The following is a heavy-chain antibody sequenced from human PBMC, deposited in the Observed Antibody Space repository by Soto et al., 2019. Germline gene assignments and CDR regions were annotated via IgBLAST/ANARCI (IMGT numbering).Heavy chain of an antibody. CDR3: AREVNNYYGMDV. CDR1: GASISSDDYY. J-gene: IGHJ6*02. Sequence: SETLSLTCSISGASISSDDYYCSWFRQPPGKGLEWIGYISYSGSTYYNPSLKSRITISVDTSKTQFSLILSSVTAADTAVFYCAREVNNYYGMDVWGQGTTVTVSS. CDR2: ISYSGST. V-gene: IGHV4-30-4*01.